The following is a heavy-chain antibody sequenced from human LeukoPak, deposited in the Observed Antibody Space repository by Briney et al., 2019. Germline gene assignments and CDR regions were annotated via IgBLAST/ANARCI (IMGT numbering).Heavy chain of an antibody. Sequence: GGSLRLSCAASGFTFSSYGMSWVRQAPGKGLEWVSAISGSGGSTYYADSVKGRFTISRDNSKNTLYLQMNSLRAEDTAVYYCAKDYCSSTSCYYFDHWGQGTLVTVSS. CDR1: GFTFSSYG. J-gene: IGHJ4*02. CDR2: ISGSGGST. V-gene: IGHV3-23*01. D-gene: IGHD2-2*01. CDR3: AKDYCSSTSCYYFDH.